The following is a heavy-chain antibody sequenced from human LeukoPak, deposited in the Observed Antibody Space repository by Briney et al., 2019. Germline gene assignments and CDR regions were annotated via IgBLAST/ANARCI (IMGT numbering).Heavy chain of an antibody. CDR3: AKDGAHQLEPFVDI. V-gene: IGHV3-33*06. Sequence: GGSLRLSCAASGFTFSSYGMHWVRQAPGKGLEWVAVIWYDGSNKYYADSVKGRFTISRDNSKNTLYLQMNSLRAEDTAVYYCAKDGAHQLEPFVDIWGQGTMATVSS. CDR2: IWYDGSNK. CDR1: GFTFSSYG. D-gene: IGHD1-1*01. J-gene: IGHJ3*02.